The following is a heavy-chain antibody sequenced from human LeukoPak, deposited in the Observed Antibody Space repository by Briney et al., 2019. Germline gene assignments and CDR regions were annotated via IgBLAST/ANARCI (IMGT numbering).Heavy chain of an antibody. CDR2: ISGSGGST. Sequence: PGGSLRLSCGASGFTFSSYVMNWVRQAPGKGLEWVSSISGSGGSTYYADSVKGRFTISRDNSKNTLYLQMNSLRAEDTAVYYCARDYGSGIDCWGQGTLVTVSS. D-gene: IGHD3-10*01. J-gene: IGHJ4*02. V-gene: IGHV3-23*01. CDR1: GFTFSSYV. CDR3: ARDYGSGIDC.